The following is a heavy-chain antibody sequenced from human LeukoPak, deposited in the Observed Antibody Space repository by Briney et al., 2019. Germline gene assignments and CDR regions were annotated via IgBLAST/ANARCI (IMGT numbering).Heavy chain of an antibody. Sequence: PGRSLRLSCAASGFTFSSYGMHWVRQAPGKGLEWVAVISYDGSNKYYADSVKGRFTISRDNSKNTLYLQMNSLSAEDTAVYYCATSPSVVVVPAAMVYWGQGTLVTVSS. J-gene: IGHJ4*02. CDR1: GFTFSSYG. V-gene: IGHV3-30*03. CDR2: ISYDGSNK. D-gene: IGHD2-2*01. CDR3: ATSPSVVVVPAAMVY.